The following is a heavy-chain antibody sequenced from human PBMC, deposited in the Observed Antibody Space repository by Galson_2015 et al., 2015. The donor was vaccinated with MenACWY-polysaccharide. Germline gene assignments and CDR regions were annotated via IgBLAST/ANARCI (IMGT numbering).Heavy chain of an antibody. J-gene: IGHJ4*02. CDR3: ARDTPGYCSGGSCEDLDY. D-gene: IGHD2-15*01. Sequence: SVKVSCKASGYTFSSYAMHWVRQAPGQRLEWMGWINAGNGNTKYSQKFQGGVTITRDTSASTAYMELSSLRSEDTAVYYCARDTPGYCSGGSCEDLDYWGQGTLVTVSS. CDR1: GYTFSSYA. V-gene: IGHV1-3*01. CDR2: INAGNGNT.